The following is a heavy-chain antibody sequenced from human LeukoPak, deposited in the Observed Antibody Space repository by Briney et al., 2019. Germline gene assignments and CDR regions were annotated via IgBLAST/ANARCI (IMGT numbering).Heavy chain of an antibody. D-gene: IGHD6-13*01. CDR1: GFTFNNYW. V-gene: IGHV3-7*04. J-gene: IGHJ5*02. CDR2: IREDGSEK. CDR3: ARVAAAVPDQ. Sequence: GGSLRLSCAASGFTFNNYWMMWVRQAPGKGLEWVANIREDGSEKNYVDSVKGRFTISRDNAKISLYLQMNSLRAEDTAVYYCARVAAAVPDQWGQGTLVTVSS.